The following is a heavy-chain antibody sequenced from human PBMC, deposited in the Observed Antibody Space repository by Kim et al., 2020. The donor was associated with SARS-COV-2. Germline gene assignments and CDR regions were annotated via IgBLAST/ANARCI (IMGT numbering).Heavy chain of an antibody. V-gene: IGHV3-66*01. CDR1: GFSVSTNY. CDR3: AREGGQLGPYDY. J-gene: IGHJ4*02. Sequence: AGSLRLSCAISGFSVSTNYMSWVRQAPGKGLEFVSIIYSGGDTYYADSVKGRFIISRDNSKNTLYLQMNSLRAGDTAVYYCAREGGQLGPYDYWGQGTLV. D-gene: IGHD1-1*01. CDR2: IYSGGDT.